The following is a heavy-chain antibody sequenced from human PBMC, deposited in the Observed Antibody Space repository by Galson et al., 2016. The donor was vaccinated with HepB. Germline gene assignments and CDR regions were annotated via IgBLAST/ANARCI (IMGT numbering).Heavy chain of an antibody. D-gene: IGHD2/OR15-2a*01. J-gene: IGHJ4*02. V-gene: IGHV1-18*01. CDR3: ARDVQYRFDS. CDR1: GYTFTTSG. CDR2: ISTYSGNT. Sequence: QSGAEVKKPGQSLTISCKASGYTFTTSGISWVRQAPGQGLGWMGWISTYSGNTKYAQKLQGGLTLTTDSSTTPAYMELRSLKFDDTALYYCARDVQYRFDSWGQGTLVTVSS.